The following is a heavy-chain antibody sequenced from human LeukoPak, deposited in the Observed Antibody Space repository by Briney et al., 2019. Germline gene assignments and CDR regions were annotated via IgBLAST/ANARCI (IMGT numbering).Heavy chain of an antibody. J-gene: IGHJ5*02. CDR1: GGSISSGNYY. V-gene: IGHV4-61*02. CDR3: AWGDSSGYPFDP. CDR2: IYTTGGTSGST. D-gene: IGHD3-22*01. Sequence: SQTLSLTCTVSGGSISSGNYYWSWIRQPAGKGLEYIGRIYTTGGTSGSTYYNPSLKSRVTISVDTSKNQFSLKLTSVTSADTAVYYCAWGDSSGYPFDPWGQGTLVTVSS.